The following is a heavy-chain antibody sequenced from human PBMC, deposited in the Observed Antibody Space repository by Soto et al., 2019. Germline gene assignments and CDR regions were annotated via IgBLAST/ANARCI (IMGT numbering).Heavy chain of an antibody. Sequence: GESLKISCKGSGYSFTSYWIGWVRQMPGKGLEWMGIIYPGDSDTRYSPSFQGQVTISADKSISTAYLQWSSLKASDTAMYYCARFRRGGYNYRSYCYYGMDVWGQGTTVTVSS. CDR1: GYSFTSYW. D-gene: IGHD5-12*01. CDR2: IYPGDSDT. V-gene: IGHV5-51*01. CDR3: ARFRRGGYNYRSYCYYGMDV. J-gene: IGHJ6*02.